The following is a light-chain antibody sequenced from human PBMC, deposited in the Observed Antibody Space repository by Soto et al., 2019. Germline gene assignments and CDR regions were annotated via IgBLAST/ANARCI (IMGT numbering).Light chain of an antibody. CDR2: GAS. CDR3: QQYNTWPLIT. Sequence: ETVMTQSPATLSVXXXXXXXXXXXXSQSVSGNLAWYQQKPGQAPRLLIYGASTRATGIPDRFSGSGSGTDFTLTISSLQSEDFAVYYCQQYNTWPLITFGPGTRLEI. J-gene: IGKJ5*01. CDR1: QSVSGN. V-gene: IGKV3-15*01.